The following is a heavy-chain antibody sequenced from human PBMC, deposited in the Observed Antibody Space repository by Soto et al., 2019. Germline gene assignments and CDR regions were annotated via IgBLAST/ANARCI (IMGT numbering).Heavy chain of an antibody. Sequence: GGSLRLSCAASGFTFSSYAMSWVRQAPGKGLEWVSAISGSGGSTYYADSVKGRFTISRDNSKNTLYLQMNSLRAEDTAVYYCAKDHIPRNYYGSGSYYNTHNWFDPWGQGTLVTVSS. V-gene: IGHV3-23*01. D-gene: IGHD3-10*01. J-gene: IGHJ5*02. CDR2: ISGSGGST. CDR3: AKDHIPRNYYGSGSYYNTHNWFDP. CDR1: GFTFSSYA.